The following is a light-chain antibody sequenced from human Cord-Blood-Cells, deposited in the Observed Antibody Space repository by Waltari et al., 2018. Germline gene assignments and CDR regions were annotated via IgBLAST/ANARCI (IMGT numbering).Light chain of an antibody. J-gene: IGLJ3*02. CDR2: QDS. V-gene: IGLV3-1*01. CDR3: QAWDSISWV. CDR1: KLGDKY. Sequence: SYELTQPPSVSVSPGQTASITCSGDKLGDKYACWYEQKPGQSPVLVIYQDSKRPSGIPGRFSGSKSGNTATLTISGTQAMDEADYYCQAWDSISWVFGGGTKLTVL.